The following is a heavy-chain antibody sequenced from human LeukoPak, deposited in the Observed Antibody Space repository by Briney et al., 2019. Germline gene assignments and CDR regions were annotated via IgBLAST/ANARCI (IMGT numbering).Heavy chain of an antibody. J-gene: IGHJ4*02. CDR3: ARDWGYCSSTSCYDGDY. CDR1: GYTFTSYY. D-gene: IGHD2-2*01. V-gene: IGHV1-46*01. Sequence: ASVKVSCKASGYTFTSYYMHWVRQAPGQGLEWMGIINPSGGSTSYAQKFQGRVTMARDTSASTVYMELSSLRSEDTAVYYCARDWGYCSSTSCYDGDYWGQGTLVTVSS. CDR2: INPSGGST.